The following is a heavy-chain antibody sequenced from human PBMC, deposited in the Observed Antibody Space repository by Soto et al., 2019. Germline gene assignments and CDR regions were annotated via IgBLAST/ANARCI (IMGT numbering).Heavy chain of an antibody. CDR1: GGSISTSNW. Sequence: SETLSLTCAVSGGSISTSNWWSWVRQPPGKGLEWIGEVYRTGSTTYNPSLESRLTISVDKSKNQFSLKLTSVTAADTAVYYCASAGGLGAVAADYWGQGTLVTVSS. V-gene: IGHV4-4*02. J-gene: IGHJ4*02. CDR2: VYRTGST. CDR3: ASAGGLGAVAADY. D-gene: IGHD6-19*01.